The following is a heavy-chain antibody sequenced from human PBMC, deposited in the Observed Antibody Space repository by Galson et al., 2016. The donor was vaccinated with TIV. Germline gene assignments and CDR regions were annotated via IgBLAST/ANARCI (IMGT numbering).Heavy chain of an antibody. CDR2: INPHSGRT. V-gene: IGHV1-8*01. J-gene: IGHJ4*02. Sequence: QSGAEVKKPGESLKTSCKASGYTFTSYDINWLRQAPGQGPEWMGWINPHSGRTGYAQKFQGRIIMTRDISISTAYMELSSLRAEDTAVYYCAREVPYFDYWGQGTLVTVSS. CDR3: AREVPYFDY. CDR1: GYTFTSYD.